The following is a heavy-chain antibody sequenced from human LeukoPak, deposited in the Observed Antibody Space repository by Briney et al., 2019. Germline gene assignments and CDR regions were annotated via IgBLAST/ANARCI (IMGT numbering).Heavy chain of an antibody. CDR2: IKQDGSEK. Sequence: GGSLRLSCAASGFTFSSYWMSWVRQAPGKGLEWVANIKQDGSEKYYVESVKGRFTISRDNAKNSLYLQMNSLRAEDTAVYYCARAVVVPAAMRGYYYYYGMDVWGQGTTVTVSS. CDR1: GFTFSSYW. J-gene: IGHJ6*02. D-gene: IGHD2-2*01. V-gene: IGHV3-7*01. CDR3: ARAVVVPAAMRGYYYYYGMDV.